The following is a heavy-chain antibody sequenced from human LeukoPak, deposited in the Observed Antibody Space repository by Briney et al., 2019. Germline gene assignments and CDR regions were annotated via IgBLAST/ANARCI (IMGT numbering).Heavy chain of an antibody. CDR1: GYTFTSYV. J-gene: IGHJ5*02. CDR2: MNPNSGNT. CDR3: ASSRGWLQFYWFDP. D-gene: IGHD5-24*01. V-gene: IGHV1-8*01. Sequence: GASVKVSCKASGYTFTSYVINWVRQATGHGLEWMGWMNPNSGNTGYAQKFQGRVTMTRSTSISTAYMELSSLRSEDTAVYFCASSRGWLQFYWFDPWGQGTLVTVSS.